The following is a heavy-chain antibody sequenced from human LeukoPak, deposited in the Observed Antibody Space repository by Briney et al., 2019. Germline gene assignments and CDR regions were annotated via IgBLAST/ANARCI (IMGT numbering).Heavy chain of an antibody. CDR2: IYPDDSDT. CDR1: GYSFISNW. J-gene: IGHJ5*02. CDR3: ARRRYSSGSGVEFDP. Sequence: GESLKISCKGSGYSFISNWIGWVRQMPGKGLEWMGSIYPDDSDTRYSPSFQGQVTISADKSISTAYLQWSSLKASDTAMYYCARRRYSSGSGVEFDPWGQGTLVTVSS. V-gene: IGHV5-51*01. D-gene: IGHD6-25*01.